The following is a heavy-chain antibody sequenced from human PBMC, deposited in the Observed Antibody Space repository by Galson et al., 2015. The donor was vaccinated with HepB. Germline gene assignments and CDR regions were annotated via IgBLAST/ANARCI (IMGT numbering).Heavy chain of an antibody. CDR3: ARERWEPMHPQLHYYGMDV. J-gene: IGHJ6*02. Sequence: SVKVSCKASGYTFTGYYMHWVRQAPGQGLEWMGWINPNSGGTNYAQKFQGWVTMTRDTSISTAYMELSRLRSDDTAVYYCARERWEPMHPQLHYYGMDVWGQGTTVTVSS. CDR1: GYTFTGYY. V-gene: IGHV1-2*04. CDR2: INPNSGGT. D-gene: IGHD1-26*01.